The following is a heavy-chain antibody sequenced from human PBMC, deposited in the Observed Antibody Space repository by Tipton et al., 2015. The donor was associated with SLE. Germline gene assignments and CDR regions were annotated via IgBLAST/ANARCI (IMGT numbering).Heavy chain of an antibody. D-gene: IGHD3-10*01. CDR2: IYTGRTT. J-gene: IGHJ2*01. CDR3: AKAEMGWGGQGWYFDL. CDR1: GGSISGGSDY. V-gene: IGHV4-61*02. Sequence: TLSLTCTVSGGSISGGSDYWNWIRQPAGKGLEWIGRIYTGRTTNYNPSLKSRVSISLDTSKNQFSLKLSSVTAADTAVYYCAKAEMGWGGQGWYFDLWGRGTLVTVSS.